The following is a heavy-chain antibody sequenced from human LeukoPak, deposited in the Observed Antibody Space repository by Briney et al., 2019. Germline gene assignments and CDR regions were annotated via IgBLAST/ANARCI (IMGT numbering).Heavy chain of an antibody. CDR2: LRSDGTDH. Sequence: GGSLRLSCAASGFIFSTYGMHWVRQAPGKGLEWVAFLRSDGTDHHYADSVQGRFTISRDNSKSTLFLQMNSLRAEDTAVYYCGKHDSSSYYWGQGTLVPVSS. D-gene: IGHD3-22*01. J-gene: IGHJ4*02. CDR3: GKHDSSSYY. CDR1: GFIFSTYG. V-gene: IGHV3-30*02.